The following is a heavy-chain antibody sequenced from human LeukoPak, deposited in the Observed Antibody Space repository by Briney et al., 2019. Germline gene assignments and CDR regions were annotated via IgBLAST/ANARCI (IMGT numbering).Heavy chain of an antibody. CDR1: GFTFSSYG. CDR3: AKGEHYYDSSGYATPDY. D-gene: IGHD3-22*01. V-gene: IGHV3-30*02. CDR2: IRYDGSNK. J-gene: IGHJ4*02. Sequence: GGSLRLSCAASGFTFSSYGMHWVRQAPGKGLEWVAFIRYDGSNKYYADSVKGRFTNSRDNSKNTLYLQMNSLRAEDTAVYYCAKGEHYYDSSGYATPDYWGQGTLVTVSS.